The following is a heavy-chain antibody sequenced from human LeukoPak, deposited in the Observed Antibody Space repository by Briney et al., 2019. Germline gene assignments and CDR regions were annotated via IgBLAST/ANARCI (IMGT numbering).Heavy chain of an antibody. V-gene: IGHV5-51*01. D-gene: IGHD2-8*01. J-gene: IGHJ4*02. Sequence: GESLKISCKGSGYSFTSYWIGWVRQMPGKGLEWMGIIYPVDSDSRYSPSFQGQVTISADKSISTAYLQWSSLKASDTAMYYCARRGVYCTNGVCSDRYYFDYWGQGTLVTVSS. CDR1: GYSFTSYW. CDR3: ARRGVYCTNGVCSDRYYFDY. CDR2: IYPVDSDS.